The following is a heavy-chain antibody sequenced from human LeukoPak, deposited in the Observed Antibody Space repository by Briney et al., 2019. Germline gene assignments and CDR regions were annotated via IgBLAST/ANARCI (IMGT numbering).Heavy chain of an antibody. V-gene: IGHV4-59*01. J-gene: IGHJ4*02. Sequence: SETLSLTCTVSGGSISSYYWSWIRQPPGKGLEWIGYIYYSGSTNYNPSLKSRVTISVDTSKNQFSLKLSSVTAADTAVYYCATGMESKDIVLMVYATIDYWGQGTLVTVSS. D-gene: IGHD2-8*01. CDR2: IYYSGST. CDR1: GGSISSYY. CDR3: ATGMESKDIVLMVYATIDY.